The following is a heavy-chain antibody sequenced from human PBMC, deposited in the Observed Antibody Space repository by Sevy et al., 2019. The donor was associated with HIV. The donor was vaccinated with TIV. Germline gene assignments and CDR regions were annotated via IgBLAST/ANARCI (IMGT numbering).Heavy chain of an antibody. CDR1: GFAFYDYS. J-gene: IGHJ4*02. D-gene: IGHD2-8*01. Sequence: GGSLRLSCAASGFAFYDYSMSWIRQAPGKGLEWVATLSFGCGKINYAGSVKGRFTISRDNSKNSFYLQMDNVRVEDTALYYCAREGCTRPHDYWGQGTRVTVSS. CDR2: LSFGCGKI. V-gene: IGHV3-23*01. CDR3: AREGCTRPHDY.